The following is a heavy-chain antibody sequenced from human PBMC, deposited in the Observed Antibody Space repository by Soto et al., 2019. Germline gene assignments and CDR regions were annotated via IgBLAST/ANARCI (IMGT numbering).Heavy chain of an antibody. CDR1: GGSISSGGYS. CDR3: ARKGYPNNWFDP. V-gene: IGHV4-30-2*01. J-gene: IGHJ5*02. D-gene: IGHD5-18*01. Sequence: PSETLSLTCAVSGGSISSGGYSWSWIRQPPGKGLEWIGYIYHSGSTYYNPSLKSRVTISVDRSKNQFSLKLSSVIAADTAVYYCARKGYPNNWFDPWGQGTLVTVSS. CDR2: IYHSGST.